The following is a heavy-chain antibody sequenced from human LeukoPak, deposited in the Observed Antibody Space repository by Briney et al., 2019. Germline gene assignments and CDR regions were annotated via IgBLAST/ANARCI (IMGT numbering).Heavy chain of an antibody. CDR3: AREVEYYDSSGFRPHAFDI. CDR2: ISYSGGT. D-gene: IGHD3-22*01. J-gene: IGHJ3*02. Sequence: SETLSLTCIVSGGSISRSSYYWGWTRQPPGKGLEWFGSISYSGGTAYNPSLRSRVTISVDTSKNQFSLKVNSVTAADTAVYYCAREVEYYDSSGFRPHAFDIWGQGTLVTVSS. V-gene: IGHV4-39*02. CDR1: GGSISRSSYY.